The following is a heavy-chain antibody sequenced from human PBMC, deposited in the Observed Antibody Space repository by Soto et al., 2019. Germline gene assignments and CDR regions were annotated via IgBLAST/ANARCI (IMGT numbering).Heavy chain of an antibody. CDR2: ISGSGGST. D-gene: IGHD4-17*01. CDR3: AKVSYGDYAFDI. Sequence: GGTLRLSCAASGFTFSSYAMSWVRQAPGKGLEWVSAISGSGGSTYYADSVKGRFTISRDNSKNTLYLQMNSLRAEDTAVYYCAKVSYGDYAFDIWGQGTMVTVSS. V-gene: IGHV3-23*01. J-gene: IGHJ3*02. CDR1: GFTFSSYA.